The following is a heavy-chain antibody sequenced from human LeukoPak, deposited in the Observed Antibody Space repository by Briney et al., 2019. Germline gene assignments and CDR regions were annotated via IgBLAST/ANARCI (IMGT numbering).Heavy chain of an antibody. Sequence: GGSLRLSCAVSGFSFTNFWMSWVRQAPGKGLEWVSDISGSGGVTHYADSVNGRFTISRDNSKNTLYLQMNSLRAEDTAVYYCAKSVGWVKYYFDYWGQGTLVTVSS. CDR2: ISGSGGVT. D-gene: IGHD6-19*01. CDR3: AKSVGWVKYYFDY. J-gene: IGHJ4*02. CDR1: GFSFTNFW. V-gene: IGHV3-23*01.